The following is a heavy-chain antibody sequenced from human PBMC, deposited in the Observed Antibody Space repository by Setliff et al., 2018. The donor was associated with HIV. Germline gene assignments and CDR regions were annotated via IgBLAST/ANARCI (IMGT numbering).Heavy chain of an antibody. CDR3: ARQGAGYYYDRSEYYTGNGFDM. Sequence: SETLSLTCTVSGGSISSDDHYWSWIRQPPGKGLEWIGYIYHTGATYYKSSLESRLTISVDTSKNQFSLKLSSVTAADTAVYYCARQGAGYYYDRSEYYTGNGFDMWGQGTMVTVSS. D-gene: IGHD3-22*01. CDR1: GGSISSDDHY. CDR2: IYHTGAT. V-gene: IGHV4-30-4*01. J-gene: IGHJ3*02.